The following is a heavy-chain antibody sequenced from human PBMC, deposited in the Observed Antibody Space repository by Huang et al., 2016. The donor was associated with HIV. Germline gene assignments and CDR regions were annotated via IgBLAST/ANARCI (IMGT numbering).Heavy chain of an antibody. CDR2: IYLSGST. J-gene: IGHJ4*02. CDR1: GGSIRSANYY. CDR3: ARLPGSITMIRGVITDPY. D-gene: IGHD3-10*01. V-gene: IGHV4-39*01. Sequence: QLQLQESGPGLVKPSETLSLTCTVSGGSIRSANYYWGWIRQPPGKGLEWIGSIYLSGSTYYNPAHKSRVTITVDTSKNQFSLKMRPVTAADTAVYYCARLPGSITMIRGVITDPYWGQGTLVTVSS.